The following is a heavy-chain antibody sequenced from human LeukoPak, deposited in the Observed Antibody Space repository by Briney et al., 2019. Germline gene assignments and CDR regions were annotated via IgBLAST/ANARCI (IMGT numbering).Heavy chain of an antibody. V-gene: IGHV3-30*03. Sequence: GRSLRLSCAASGFTFSLYXXXXXXQAPGKGLEWVXXXSYHGNNEYYADSVKGRFTISRDNSKNTLYLQMNSLTAEDTAVYYCARCPESSGYYYELDSWGQGTLVTVSS. CDR2: XSYHGNNE. CDR1: GFTFSLYX. CDR3: ARCPESSGYYYELDS. J-gene: IGHJ4*02. D-gene: IGHD3-22*01.